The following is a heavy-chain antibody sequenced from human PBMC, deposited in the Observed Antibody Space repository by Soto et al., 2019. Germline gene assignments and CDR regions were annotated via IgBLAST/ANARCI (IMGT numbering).Heavy chain of an antibody. CDR1: GASISGYY. CDR2: IYYSGST. CDR3: AKDLVLYRMAATNSWDY. J-gene: IGHJ4*02. V-gene: IGHV4-59*04. Sequence: SETLSLTCTVSGASISGYYWSWIRQHPGKGLEWIGYIYYSGSTYYNPSLKSRVTISVDTSKNQFSLKLSSVTAADTAVYYCAKDLVLYRMAATNSWDYWGQGTLVTVSS. D-gene: IGHD5-12*01.